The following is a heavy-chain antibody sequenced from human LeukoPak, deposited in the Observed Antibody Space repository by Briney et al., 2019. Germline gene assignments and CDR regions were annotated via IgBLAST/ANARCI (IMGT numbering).Heavy chain of an antibody. CDR2: ISSGSSTI. J-gene: IGHJ4*02. D-gene: IGHD5-24*01. CDR3: VRVIVDDYNSCPSDY. CDR1: GFTFSSYS. Sequence: GGSLRLSCAASGFTFSSYSMNWVRQAPGKGLEWVSYISSGSSTIYYADSVRGRFTISRDNAKNSLYLQVNSLRAEDTAVYYCVRVIVDDYNSCPSDYWGQGTLVTVSS. V-gene: IGHV3-48*01.